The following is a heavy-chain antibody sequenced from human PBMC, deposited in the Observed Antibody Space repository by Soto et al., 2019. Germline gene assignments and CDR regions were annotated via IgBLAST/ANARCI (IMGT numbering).Heavy chain of an antibody. V-gene: IGHV6-1*01. CDR2: TYYRSRWYN. CDR3: ARIATGGSGGGGDY. J-gene: IGHJ4*02. CDR1: GDSVSSNNAA. D-gene: IGHD6-19*01. Sequence: SQTLSLTCAISGDSVSSNNAAWNWVRQSPSRGLEWLGRTYYRSRWYNDYAGSVKSRITINPDTSKNQFSLHLNSVTPDDTAIYYCARIATGGSGGGGDYCGQGPLVTVYS.